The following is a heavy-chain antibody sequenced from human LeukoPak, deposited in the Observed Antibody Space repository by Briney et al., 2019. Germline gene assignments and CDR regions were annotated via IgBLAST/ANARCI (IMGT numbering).Heavy chain of an antibody. V-gene: IGHV4-59*01. J-gene: IGHJ4*02. CDR2: IYYSGST. CDR1: GGSISSYY. Sequence: SETLSLTCTVSGGSISSYYWSWIRQPPGKGLEWIGYIYYSGSTNYNPSLKSRVTISVDTSKNQFSLKLSSVTVADTAVYYCAGGRAYFDYWGQGTLVTVSS. CDR3: AGGRAYFDY. D-gene: IGHD2-15*01.